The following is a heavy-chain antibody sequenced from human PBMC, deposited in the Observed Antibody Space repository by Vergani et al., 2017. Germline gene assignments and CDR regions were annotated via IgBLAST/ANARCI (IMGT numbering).Heavy chain of an antibody. D-gene: IGHD6-6*01. V-gene: IGHV4-39*01. CDR3: ARHLRQLARNDVFDI. CDR2: IYDSLIN. Sequence: QLQLQESGPRLVKPSETLSLTCSPSGMSISNKNYYWGWIRHPQGKGLEWMGSIYDSLINNYSPSLKSRFSISVDSSKKQFSLNLTFVTAADTAVYYCARHLRQLARNDVFDIWGHGHWSPSLQ. J-gene: IGHJ3*02. CDR1: GMSISNKNYY.